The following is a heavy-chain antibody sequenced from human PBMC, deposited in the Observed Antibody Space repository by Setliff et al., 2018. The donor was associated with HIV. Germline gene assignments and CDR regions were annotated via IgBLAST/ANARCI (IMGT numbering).Heavy chain of an antibody. CDR2: INPSDNRT. D-gene: IGHD3-16*02. Sequence: GASVKVSCKASGYTFNNYYMHWVRQAPGQGLEWMGIINPSDNRTYYAQKFQGRVTMTRDTSTSSVYMELRSLRSEDTAVYYCARVYYDSVWGSHRYRFYYFDYWGQGSLVTVSS. CDR1: GYTFNNYY. V-gene: IGHV1-46*02. CDR3: ARVYYDSVWGSHRYRFYYFDY. J-gene: IGHJ4*02.